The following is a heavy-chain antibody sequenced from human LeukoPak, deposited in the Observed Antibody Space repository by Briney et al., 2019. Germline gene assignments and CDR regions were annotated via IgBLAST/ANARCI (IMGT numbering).Heavy chain of an antibody. Sequence: ESLKISCKGPGYTLTTYWIAWVRQMPGKGLEWMGIIYPGDSETRYSPSFQGQVTISADKSISTAYLQWSSLKASDTAMFYCARLGITGTTLYYFDYWGQGTLVTVSS. CDR2: IYPGDSET. J-gene: IGHJ4*02. CDR1: GYTLTTYW. D-gene: IGHD1-20*01. V-gene: IGHV5-51*01. CDR3: ARLGITGTTLYYFDY.